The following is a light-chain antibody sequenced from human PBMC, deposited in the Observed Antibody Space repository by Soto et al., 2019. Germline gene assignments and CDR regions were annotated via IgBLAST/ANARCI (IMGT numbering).Light chain of an antibody. CDR1: SSDVDAYNY. CDR2: DVS. CDR3: SSYTGSSTPVV. Sequence: QSALTQPASVSGSPGQSITISCTGTSSDVDAYNYVSWYQQHPGKAPKLMIYDVSYRPSGVSTRFSGSKSGNTASLTISGLQSEDEADYYCSSYTGSSTPVVFGGGTKLTVL. J-gene: IGLJ2*01. V-gene: IGLV2-14*03.